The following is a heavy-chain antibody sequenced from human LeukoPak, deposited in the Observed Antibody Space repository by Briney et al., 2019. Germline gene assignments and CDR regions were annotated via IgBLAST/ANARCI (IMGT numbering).Heavy chain of an antibody. CDR3: ARRFSGDYGFPIHNCFDP. V-gene: IGHV4-39*01. Sequence: SETLSLTCTVSGGSIRSSTYYWAWIRQPPGKGLEWIGNIYYSGSAYYNPSLKSRVTISVDTSKNQFSLKLSSVTAADTAVYYCARRFSGDYGFPIHNCFDPWGQGTLVTVFS. CDR1: GGSIRSSTYY. D-gene: IGHD4/OR15-4a*01. CDR2: IYYSGSA. J-gene: IGHJ5*02.